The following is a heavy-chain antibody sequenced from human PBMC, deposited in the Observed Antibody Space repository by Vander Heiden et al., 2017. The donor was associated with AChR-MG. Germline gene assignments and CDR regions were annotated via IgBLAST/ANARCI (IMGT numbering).Heavy chain of an antibody. CDR2: IIPIFGTA. D-gene: IGHD3-9*01. J-gene: IGHJ6*02. CDR1: GGPFSSYP. V-gene: IGHV1-69*01. CDR3: AREVLGNYDILTGRQYYYYGMDV. Sequence: QVQLVQSGAEVKKPGSSVKVSCTASGGPFSSYPISWVRKAPGQGLEWMGGIIPIFGTANYAQKFQGRVTITADESTSTAYMELSSLRSEDTAVYYCAREVLGNYDILTGRQYYYYGMDVWGQGTTVTVSS.